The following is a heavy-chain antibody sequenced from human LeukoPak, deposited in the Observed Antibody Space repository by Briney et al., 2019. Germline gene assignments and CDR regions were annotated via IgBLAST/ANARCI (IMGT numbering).Heavy chain of an antibody. D-gene: IGHD3-10*01. CDR1: GYTFTGYY. CDR2: ISPNSGGT. Sequence: ASVKVSCKASGYTFTGYYMHWVRQAPGQGLEWMGWISPNSGGTNYAQKFQGRVTMTRDTSISTAYMELSRLRSDDTAVYYCAREAYYYGSGSYYNYEGPPHFDYWGQGTLVTVSS. V-gene: IGHV1-2*02. CDR3: AREAYYYGSGSYYNYEGPPHFDY. J-gene: IGHJ4*02.